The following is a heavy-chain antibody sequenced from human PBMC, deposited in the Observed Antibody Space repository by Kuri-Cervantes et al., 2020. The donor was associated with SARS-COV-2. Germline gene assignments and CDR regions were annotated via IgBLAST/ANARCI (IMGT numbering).Heavy chain of an antibody. V-gene: IGHV3-73*01. CDR3: ARPMTTVTPIYYYYGMDV. CDR2: IRSKANSYAT. D-gene: IGHD4-17*01. J-gene: IGHJ6*02. CDR1: GFTFSGSA. Sequence: GESLKISCAASGFTFSGSAMHWVRQASGKGLEWVGRIRSKANSYATAYAASVKGRFTISRDDSKNTAYLQMNSLRAEDTAVYYCARPMTTVTPIYYYYGMDVWGQGTTVTVSS.